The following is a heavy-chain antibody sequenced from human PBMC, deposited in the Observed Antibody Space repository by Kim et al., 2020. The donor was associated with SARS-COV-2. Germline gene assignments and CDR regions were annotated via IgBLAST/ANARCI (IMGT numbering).Heavy chain of an antibody. CDR2: IKYDGSEQ. CDR1: GFSLGNYW. Sequence: GGSLRLSCEASGFSLGNYWMSWVRQAPGKGSQWVSNIKYDGSEQNYVDSVRGRFTVSRDIAKNSMYLQMNSLRVEDTAVYYCARDKVAGSGWSDSWGQGT. D-gene: IGHD6-19*01. V-gene: IGHV3-7*01. J-gene: IGHJ5*01. CDR3: ARDKVAGSGWSDS.